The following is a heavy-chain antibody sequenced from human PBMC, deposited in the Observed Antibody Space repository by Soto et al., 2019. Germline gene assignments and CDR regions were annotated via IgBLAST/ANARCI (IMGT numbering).Heavy chain of an antibody. D-gene: IGHD5-12*01. J-gene: IGHJ6*02. Sequence: GESLKISFKGSGYSFTSYWISWVLQMPGKGLEWMGRIDPSDSYTNYSPSFQGHVTISADKSISTAYLQWSSLKASDTAMYYCARLSDGGYDLYYYYGMDVWGQGTTVTVSS. CDR3: ARLSDGGYDLYYYYGMDV. CDR1: GYSFTSYW. V-gene: IGHV5-10-1*01. CDR2: IDPSDSYT.